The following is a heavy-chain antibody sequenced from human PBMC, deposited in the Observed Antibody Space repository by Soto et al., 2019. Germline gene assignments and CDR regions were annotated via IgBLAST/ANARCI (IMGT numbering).Heavy chain of an antibody. J-gene: IGHJ4*02. Sequence: ASVKVSCKASGYTSTSYAMHWVRQAPGQRLEWMGWINAGNGNTKYSQKFQGRVTITRDTSASTAYMELSSLRSEDTAVYYCARRGQYSLGEWDYWGQGTLVTVSS. CDR3: ARRGQYSLGEWDY. V-gene: IGHV1-3*01. CDR2: INAGNGNT. D-gene: IGHD1-26*01. CDR1: GYTSTSYA.